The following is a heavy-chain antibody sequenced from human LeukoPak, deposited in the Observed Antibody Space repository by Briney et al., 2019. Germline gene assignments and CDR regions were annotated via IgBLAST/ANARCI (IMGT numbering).Heavy chain of an antibody. V-gene: IGHV3-30*04. Sequence: GGSLRLSCAASGFTFSSYAMHWVRQAPGKGLEWVAVISYDGSNKYYADSVKGRFTISRDNSKNTLYLQMNSLRAEDTAVYYCARPQSSGWLIAGAFDIWGQGTMVTVSS. CDR3: ARPQSSGWLIAGAFDI. J-gene: IGHJ3*02. CDR2: ISYDGSNK. CDR1: GFTFSSYA. D-gene: IGHD6-19*01.